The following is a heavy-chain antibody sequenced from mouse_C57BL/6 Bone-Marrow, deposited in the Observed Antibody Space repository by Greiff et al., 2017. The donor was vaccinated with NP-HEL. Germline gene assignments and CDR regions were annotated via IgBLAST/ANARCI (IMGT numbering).Heavy chain of an antibody. Sequence: QVQLQQSGPELVKPGASVKISCKASGYAFSSSWMNWVKQRPGKGLEWIGRIYPGDGDTNYNGKFKGKATLTADKSSSTAYMQLSSLTSEDSAVYFCARGLITTVVAYYAMDYWGQGTSVTVSS. V-gene: IGHV1-82*01. CDR3: ARGLITTVVAYYAMDY. D-gene: IGHD1-1*01. J-gene: IGHJ4*01. CDR2: IYPGDGDT. CDR1: GYAFSSSW.